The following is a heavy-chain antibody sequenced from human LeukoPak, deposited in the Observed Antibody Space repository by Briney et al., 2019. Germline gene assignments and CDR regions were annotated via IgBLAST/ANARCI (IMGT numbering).Heavy chain of an antibody. D-gene: IGHD3-22*01. CDR2: IIPILGIA. V-gene: IGHV1-69*10. CDR3: ARPEYYYDSSGRDAFDI. J-gene: IGHJ3*02. Sequence: SVKVSCKASGGTFSSYAISWVRQAPGQGLEWMGGIIPILGIANYAQKFQGRVTITADKSTSTAYMELSSLRSEDTAVYYCARPEYYYDSSGRDAFDIWGQGTMVTVSS. CDR1: GGTFSSYA.